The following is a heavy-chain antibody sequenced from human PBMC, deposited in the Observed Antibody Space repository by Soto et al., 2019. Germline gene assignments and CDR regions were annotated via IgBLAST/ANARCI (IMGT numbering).Heavy chain of an antibody. J-gene: IGHJ5*02. V-gene: IGHV4-4*02. CDR3: ARGRGRYSSGWSWFDP. Sequence: SETLSLTCGVSGGTIRIPDWCTWVRQSPGKGLEWIGEIFQSGSVNYTPSLESRVTISVDKSKNQFSLTLTSVTAADTAIYFCARGRGRYSSGWSWFDPWGQGILVTVSS. CDR2: IFQSGSV. CDR1: GGTIRIPDW. D-gene: IGHD6-19*01.